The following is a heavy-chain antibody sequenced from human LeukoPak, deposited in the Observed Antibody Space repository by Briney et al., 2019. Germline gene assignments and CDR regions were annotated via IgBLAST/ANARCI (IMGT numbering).Heavy chain of an antibody. CDR1: GFTFSSYA. Sequence: GSLRLSCAASGFTFSSYAMSWVRQAPGKGLEWVSAISGSGGSTYYADSVKGRFTISRDNSKNTLYLQMNSLGAEDTAVYYCASNIPDDFWSGYYPFDYWGQGTLVTVSS. V-gene: IGHV3-23*01. J-gene: IGHJ4*02. D-gene: IGHD3-3*01. CDR2: ISGSGGST. CDR3: ASNIPDDFWSGYYPFDY.